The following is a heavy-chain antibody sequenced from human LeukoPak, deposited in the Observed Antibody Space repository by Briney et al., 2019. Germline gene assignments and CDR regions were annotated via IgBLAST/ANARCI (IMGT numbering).Heavy chain of an antibody. CDR1: GFTFDDYA. CDR2: ISWNSGSI. Sequence: GRSLRLSCAASGFTFDDYAMHWVRQAPGKGLEWVSGISWNSGSIGYADSVKGRFTISRDNAKNSLYLQMNSLRAEDMALYYCAKAEGGYSYGHAFDIWGQGTTVTVSS. CDR3: AKAEGGYSYGHAFDI. D-gene: IGHD5-18*01. V-gene: IGHV3-9*03. J-gene: IGHJ3*02.